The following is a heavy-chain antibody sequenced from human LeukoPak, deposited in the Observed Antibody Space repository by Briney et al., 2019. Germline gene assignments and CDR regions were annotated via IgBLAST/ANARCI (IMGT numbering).Heavy chain of an antibody. V-gene: IGHV4-39*01. CDR1: GGSICSSDYY. CDR2: ISDGGST. Sequence: SETLSLTCTVSGGSICSSDYYWGCIRQFPGKGLEWIGTISDGGSTYYNPSLKSRVIISVDTSKNQFSLKLSSVTAADTAVYYCVRHCCSAPSKRTFDIWGQGTLVTVSS. D-gene: IGHD2-15*01. J-gene: IGHJ3*02. CDR3: VRHCCSAPSKRTFDI.